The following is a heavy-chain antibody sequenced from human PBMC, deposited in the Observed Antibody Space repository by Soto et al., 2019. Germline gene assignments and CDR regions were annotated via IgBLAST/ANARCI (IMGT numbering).Heavy chain of an antibody. Sequence: QAQLVQSGAEVKKPGASVRVSCKTSGYPFTDYFIHWVRQAPGQGLEWMGISSLYHHTTSYAQKFQGRLTVTADTSTTTVYMDLSSLTSEDSAVYWCARELYSCGGDCPYYMDYWGQGTLVTVSS. D-gene: IGHD2-21*02. V-gene: IGHV1-46*01. CDR2: SSLYHHTT. J-gene: IGHJ4*02. CDR1: GYPFTDYF. CDR3: ARELYSCGGDCPYYMDY.